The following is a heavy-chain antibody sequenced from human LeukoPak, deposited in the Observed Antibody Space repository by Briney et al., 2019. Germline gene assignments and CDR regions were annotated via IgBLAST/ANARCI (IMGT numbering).Heavy chain of an antibody. Sequence: GGSLRLSCAVSGFTLNEHAVNWVRQAPGKGLEWVSSISSSSSYIYYADSVKGRFTISRDNAKNSLYLQMNSLRAEDTAVYYCARDAGDTAMVHLDYWGQGTLVTVSS. D-gene: IGHD5-18*01. V-gene: IGHV3-21*01. CDR3: ARDAGDTAMVHLDY. J-gene: IGHJ4*02. CDR1: GFTLNEHA. CDR2: ISSSSSYI.